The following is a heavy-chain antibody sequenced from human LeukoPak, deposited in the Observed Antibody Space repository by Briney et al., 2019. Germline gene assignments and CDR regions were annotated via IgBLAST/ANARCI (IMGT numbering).Heavy chain of an antibody. CDR2: IYYSGIT. CDR3: AELGITMIGGV. J-gene: IGHJ6*04. CDR1: GASISGSSHYF. V-gene: IGHV4-39*01. Sequence: SETLSLTCTVSGASISGSSHYFWGWIRQTPGKGLEWIGSIYYSGITYYTPSLKSRLTISVDTSRNQFSLKLSSVSAADTAVYYCAELGITMIGGVWGKGTTVTISS. D-gene: IGHD3-10*02.